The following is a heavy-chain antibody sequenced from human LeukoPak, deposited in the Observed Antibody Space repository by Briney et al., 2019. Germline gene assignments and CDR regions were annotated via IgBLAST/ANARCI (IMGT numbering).Heavy chain of an antibody. CDR2: INHSGST. D-gene: IGHD3-22*01. J-gene: IGHJ4*02. CDR1: GGSFSGYY. Sequence: SETLSLTCAVYGGSFSGYYWSWIRQPPGKGLEWIGEINHSGSTYYNPSLKSRVTISVDTSKNQFSLKLSSVTAADTAVYYCARDADYYDSSGYIDYWGQGTLVTVSS. CDR3: ARDADYYDSSGYIDY. V-gene: IGHV4-34*01.